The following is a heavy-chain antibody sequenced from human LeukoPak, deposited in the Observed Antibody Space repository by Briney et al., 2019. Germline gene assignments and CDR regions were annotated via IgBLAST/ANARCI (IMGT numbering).Heavy chain of an antibody. D-gene: IGHD6-6*01. V-gene: IGHV1-69*05. CDR3: ARGYRLGSSSSPGAFDI. J-gene: IGHJ3*02. Sequence: GASVKVSCKASGGTFSSYAISWVRQAPGQGLEWMGGIIPIFGTANYAQKFQGRVTITTDESTSTAYMELSSLRSEDTAVYYCARGYRLGSSSSPGAFDIWGQGTMVTVSS. CDR2: IIPIFGTA. CDR1: GGTFSSYA.